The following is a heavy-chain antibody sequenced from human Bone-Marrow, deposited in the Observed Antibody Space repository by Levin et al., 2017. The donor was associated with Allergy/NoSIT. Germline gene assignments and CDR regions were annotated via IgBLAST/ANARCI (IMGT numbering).Heavy chain of an antibody. CDR2: IKHSGTT. Sequence: PSETLSLTCAVSGGSLSGSYWSWLRQSPGQGLEWLGEIKHSGTTNYNPSLKGRVTISLDTSKNHFSLELNSVTAADAAVYYCARAAVRGVIKPYYGMGVWGQGTTVTVSS. CDR1: GGSLSGSY. CDR3: ARAAVRGVIKPYYGMGV. D-gene: IGHD3-10*01. J-gene: IGHJ6*02. V-gene: IGHV4-34*01.